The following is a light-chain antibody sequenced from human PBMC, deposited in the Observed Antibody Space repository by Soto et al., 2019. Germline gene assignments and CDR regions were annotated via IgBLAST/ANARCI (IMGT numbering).Light chain of an antibody. J-gene: IGKJ5*01. CDR1: QSVSNN. CDR2: YAS. CDR3: QQDKNWPPIT. V-gene: IGKV3-15*01. Sequence: EIVMTQSPATLSVSPGERATLSCRASQSVSNNVAWYQQKPGQAPRLLIYYASTRATGIPARFSGSGSGTEFTLTIGSLRSEDFALYDWQQDKNWPPITFGQGTRLEIK.